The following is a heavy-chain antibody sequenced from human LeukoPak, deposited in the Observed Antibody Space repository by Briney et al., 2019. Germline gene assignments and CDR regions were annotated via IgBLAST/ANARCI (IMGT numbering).Heavy chain of an antibody. CDR1: GGSISSSTSY. J-gene: IGHJ6*02. CDR2: IYYSGST. V-gene: IGHV4-39*01. CDR3: GRSIGYCTGGSYSYGMDV. D-gene: IGHD2-8*02. Sequence: SETLSLTFTVSGGSISSSTSYWGCIRQPPGKGLEWIGTIYYSGSTFYAPSLASRVTISVDTSKNQFSLKLSSVTAADTAVYYCGRSIGYCTGGSYSYGMDVWGQGATVTVSS.